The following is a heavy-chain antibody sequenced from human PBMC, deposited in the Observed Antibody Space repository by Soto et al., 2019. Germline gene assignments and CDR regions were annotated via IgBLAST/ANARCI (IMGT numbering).Heavy chain of an antibody. CDR1: GYTVTSYC. Sequence: GASLKVFCKDSGYTVTSYCLCWVRQAPRQGLEWMGWISAYNGNTNYAQKLQGRVTMTTDTSTSTAYMELRSLRSDDTAVYYCARVPLNYDFWSGYYPYYYYYYMDVWRNGTTVTVSS. CDR3: ARVPLNYDFWSGYYPYYYYYYMDV. J-gene: IGHJ6*03. V-gene: IGHV1-18*01. CDR2: ISAYNGNT. D-gene: IGHD3-3*01.